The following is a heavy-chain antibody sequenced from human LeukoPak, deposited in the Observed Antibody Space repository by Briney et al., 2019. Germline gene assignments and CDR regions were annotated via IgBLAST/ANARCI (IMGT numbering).Heavy chain of an antibody. D-gene: IGHD3-10*01. CDR3: ARVPSYYGSGTNYFDY. CDR1: GGTFSIYA. Sequence: SVNVSCKASGGTFSIYAISWVRQAPGQGLEWMGGIIPIFGTANYAQKFQGRVTITADESTGTAYMELSSLRSEDTAVYYCARVPSYYGSGTNYFDYWGQGTLVTVSS. J-gene: IGHJ4*02. CDR2: IIPIFGTA. V-gene: IGHV1-69*13.